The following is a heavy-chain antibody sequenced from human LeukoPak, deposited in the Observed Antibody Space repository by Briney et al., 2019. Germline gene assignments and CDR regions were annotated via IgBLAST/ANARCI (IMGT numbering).Heavy chain of an antibody. CDR3: AKATMVRGVIRYFDY. V-gene: IGHV3-23*01. J-gene: IGHJ4*02. CDR1: GFTFSSYA. Sequence: GGSLRLSCAASGFTFSSYAMSWVRQAPGKRLEWVSAISGSGGSTYYADSVKGRFTISRDNSKNTLYLQMNSLRAEDTAVYYCAKATMVRGVIRYFDYWGQGTLVTVSS. CDR2: ISGSGGST. D-gene: IGHD3-10*01.